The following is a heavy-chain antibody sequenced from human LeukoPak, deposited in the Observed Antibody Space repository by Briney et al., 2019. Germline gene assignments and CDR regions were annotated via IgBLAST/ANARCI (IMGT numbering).Heavy chain of an antibody. V-gene: IGHV1-2*02. CDR3: ARTPAGTTGTFDY. CDR2: INPNSGGT. CDR1: GYTFTGYY. D-gene: IGHD4-11*01. J-gene: IGHJ4*02. Sequence: ASVKVSCKASGYTFTGYYMHWVRQAPGQGLEWMGWINPNSGGTKYAQKFQGRVTMTTDTSTSTAYMELRGLRSDDTAVYYCARTPAGTTGTFDYWGQGTLVTVSS.